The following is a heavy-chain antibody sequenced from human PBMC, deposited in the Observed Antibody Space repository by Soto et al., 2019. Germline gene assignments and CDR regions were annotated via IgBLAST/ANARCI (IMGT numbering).Heavy chain of an antibody. Sequence: GGSLRLSCAASGFTFRSYGMHWVRQAPGKGLEWVAVISDDGSNINYADSVKGRFTISRDNSKNTLYLQMNSLRAEDTAVYYCAREDSSGWYPYYYYYGMDVWGQGTTVTVSS. D-gene: IGHD6-19*01. CDR3: AREDSSGWYPYYYYYGMDV. CDR1: GFTFRSYG. J-gene: IGHJ6*02. CDR2: ISDDGSNI. V-gene: IGHV3-30*03.